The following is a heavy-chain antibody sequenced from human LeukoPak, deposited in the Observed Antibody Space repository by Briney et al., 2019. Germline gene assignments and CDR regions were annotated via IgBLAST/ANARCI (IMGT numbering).Heavy chain of an antibody. Sequence: GESLKISCKGSGYSFTSYWIGWVRQMPGKGLEWMGIIYPGDSDTRYSPSSQGQVTISADKSISTAYLQWSSLKASDTAMYYCARSTVATVDYFDYWGQGTLVTVSS. CDR3: ARSTVATVDYFDY. V-gene: IGHV5-51*01. J-gene: IGHJ4*02. CDR1: GYSFTSYW. CDR2: IYPGDSDT. D-gene: IGHD2-21*02.